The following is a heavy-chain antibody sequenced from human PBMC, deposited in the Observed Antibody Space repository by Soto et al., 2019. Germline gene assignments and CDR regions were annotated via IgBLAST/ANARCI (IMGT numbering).Heavy chain of an antibody. CDR1: GASISSSSHY. Sequence: QVQLQESGPGLMKPSETLSLTCTVSGASISSSSHYWGWSRQPPGKWLEWIANSFSDGTTYYSPILISRVVVSVDTSKNQRPMRLRSVNTTDTALYYFARQGECGSTSCYVFWGQGTLVTVSS. CDR2: SFSDGTT. CDR3: ARQGECGSTSCYVF. D-gene: IGHD2-2*01. J-gene: IGHJ4*02. V-gene: IGHV4-39*01.